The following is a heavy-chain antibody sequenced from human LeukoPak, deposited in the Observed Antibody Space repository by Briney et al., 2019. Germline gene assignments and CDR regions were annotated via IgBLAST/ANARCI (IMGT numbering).Heavy chain of an antibody. Sequence: KPSETLSLTCTVSGYSISSGSYWGWIRQPPGKGLEWVGSIYHSGSTYHNPSLKSRVIISVDTSKNQFSLKLRSVTAADTAVYYCARAIRDGYNDYWGQGTLVTVSS. J-gene: IGHJ4*02. CDR1: GYSISSGSY. D-gene: IGHD5-24*01. V-gene: IGHV4-38-2*02. CDR2: IYHSGST. CDR3: ARAIRDGYNDY.